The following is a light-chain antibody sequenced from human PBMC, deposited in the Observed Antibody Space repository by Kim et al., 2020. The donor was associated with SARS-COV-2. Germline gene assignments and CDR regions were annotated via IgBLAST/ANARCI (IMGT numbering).Light chain of an antibody. CDR3: QQYYSYPRT. CDR1: QGISSY. CDR2: AAS. V-gene: IGKV1-8*01. J-gene: IGKJ1*01. Sequence: ASTGDRVTTTCRASQGISSYLAWYQQKPGKAPKLLIYAASTLQSGVPSRFSGSGSGTDFTLTISCLQSEDFATYYCQQYYSYPRTFGQGTKVDIK.